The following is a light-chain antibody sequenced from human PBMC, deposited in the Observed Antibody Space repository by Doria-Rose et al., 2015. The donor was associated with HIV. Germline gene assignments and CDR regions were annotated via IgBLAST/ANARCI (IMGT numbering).Light chain of an antibody. J-gene: IGKJ4*01. Sequence: DIRVTQSPPSLSASVGDRVTITCRASQSTGSFLNWYQQKPGKAPKLLIYAASSLHNEVPSRFSGSGSGTDFTLTISSLQHEDFTTYFCQQSYSTPLTFGGGTKVEIK. V-gene: IGKV1-39*01. CDR1: QSTGSF. CDR3: QQSYSTPLT. CDR2: AAS.